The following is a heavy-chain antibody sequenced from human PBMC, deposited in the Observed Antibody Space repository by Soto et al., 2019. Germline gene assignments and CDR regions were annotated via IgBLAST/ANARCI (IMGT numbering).Heavy chain of an antibody. J-gene: IGHJ3*02. CDR3: ATDLYGGLSSPDDAFDI. V-gene: IGHV3-23*01. CDR2: ISGSGGST. CDR1: GFTFSSYA. D-gene: IGHD3-16*01. Sequence: GGSLRLSCAASGFTFSSYAMSWVRQAPGKGLEWVSAISGSGGSTYYADSVKGRFTISRDNSKNTLYLQMNSLRAEDTAVYYCATDLYGGLSSPDDAFDIWGQGTMVTVSS.